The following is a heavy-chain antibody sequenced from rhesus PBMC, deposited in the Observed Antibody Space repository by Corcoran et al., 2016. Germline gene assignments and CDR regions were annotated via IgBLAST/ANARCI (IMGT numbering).Heavy chain of an antibody. CDR2: IYGSGGST. CDR1: GGSISSNY. J-gene: IGHJ4*01. Sequence: QVQLQESGPGLVKPSETLSLTCAVSGGSISSNYWSWNRQAPGKGLDGSGRIYGSGGSTDTNPALKRRGTISTATSKNQFSLKLSSVTAADAAVYSCARDLSYYGSGYYDYWGQGVLVTVSS. D-gene: IGHD3-28*01. CDR3: ARDLSYYGSGYYDY. V-gene: IGHV4-160*01.